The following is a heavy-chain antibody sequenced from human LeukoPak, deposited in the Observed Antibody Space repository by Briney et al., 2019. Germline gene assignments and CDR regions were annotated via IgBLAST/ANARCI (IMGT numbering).Heavy chain of an antibody. CDR2: ISGSGGST. V-gene: IGHV3-23*01. D-gene: IGHD1-26*01. CDR1: GFTFSSYA. Sequence: PGGSLRLSCAISGFTFSSYAMSWVRQAPGKGLDWVSTISGSGGSTYYADSVKGRFTISRDNSKNTLYLQMNSLRAEDTAVYYCAKNPIVGDTALRHVDYWGQGTLVTVSS. CDR3: AKNPIVGDTALRHVDY. J-gene: IGHJ4*02.